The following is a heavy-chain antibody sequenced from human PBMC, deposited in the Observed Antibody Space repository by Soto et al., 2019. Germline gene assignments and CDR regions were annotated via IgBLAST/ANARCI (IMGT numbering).Heavy chain of an antibody. CDR2: IWYDGSNK. CDR1: GFTFRSYG. CDR3: ARDTARAMVRIYYGMDV. V-gene: IGHV3-33*01. Sequence: QVQLVEAGGGVVQPGRSLRLSCAASGFTFRSYGMHWVRQAPGKGLEWVAVIWYDGSNKYYADSVKGRFTISRDNSKNTLYLQMNSLRAEDTAVYYCARDTARAMVRIYYGMDVWGPGTTVTVSS. D-gene: IGHD3-10*01. J-gene: IGHJ6*02.